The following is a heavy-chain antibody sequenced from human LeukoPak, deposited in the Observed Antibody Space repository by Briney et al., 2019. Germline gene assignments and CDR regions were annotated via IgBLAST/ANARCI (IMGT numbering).Heavy chain of an antibody. D-gene: IGHD3-10*01. CDR1: GGSISSGDYY. J-gene: IGHJ6*02. V-gene: IGHV4-30-4*08. CDR3: ARVSLWFGELLADYYYGMDV. Sequence: PSQTLSLTCTVSGGSISSGDYYWSWIRQPPGKGLEWIGYIYYSGSTYYNPSLKSRVTISVDTSKNQFSLKLNSVTAADTAVYYCARVSLWFGELLADYYYGMDVWGQGTTVTVSS. CDR2: IYYSGST.